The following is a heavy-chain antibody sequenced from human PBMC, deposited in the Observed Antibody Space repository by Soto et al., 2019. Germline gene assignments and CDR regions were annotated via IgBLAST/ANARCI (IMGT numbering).Heavy chain of an antibody. Sequence: PSETLSLTCAVYGGSFSGYYWSWIRQPPGKGLEWIGEINHSGSTNYNPSLKSRVTISVDTSKNQFSLKLSSVTAADTAVYYCARDDSGFSDSHYIDYFNYWGQGTLVTVSS. D-gene: IGHD1-26*01. CDR2: INHSGST. CDR3: ARDDSGFSDSHYIDYFNY. CDR1: GGSFSGYY. J-gene: IGHJ4*02. V-gene: IGHV4-34*01.